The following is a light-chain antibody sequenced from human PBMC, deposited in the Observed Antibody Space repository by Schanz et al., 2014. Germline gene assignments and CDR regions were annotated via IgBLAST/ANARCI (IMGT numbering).Light chain of an antibody. Sequence: EIVLTQSPGTLSVSPGERATLSCRASQSISSNLAWYQQKPGQAPRLLIYGASTRATGIPARFSGSGSGTEFTLTISRLEPEDFAVYYCQQYGSSLSITFGQGTRLEIK. V-gene: IGKV3-20*01. CDR1: QSISSN. CDR2: GAS. CDR3: QQYGSSLSIT. J-gene: IGKJ5*01.